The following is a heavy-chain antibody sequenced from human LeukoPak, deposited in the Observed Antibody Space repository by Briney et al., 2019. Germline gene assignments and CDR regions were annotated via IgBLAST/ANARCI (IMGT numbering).Heavy chain of an antibody. Sequence: GRSLRLSYAASGFTFDDYAMHWVRQAPGKGLEWVSGISWNSGSIGYADSVKGRFTISRDNAKNSLYLQMNSLRAEDMALYYCAKDVRDGYNSGAFDIWGQGTMVTVSS. CDR3: AKDVRDGYNSGAFDI. CDR2: ISWNSGSI. V-gene: IGHV3-9*03. CDR1: GFTFDDYA. D-gene: IGHD5-24*01. J-gene: IGHJ3*02.